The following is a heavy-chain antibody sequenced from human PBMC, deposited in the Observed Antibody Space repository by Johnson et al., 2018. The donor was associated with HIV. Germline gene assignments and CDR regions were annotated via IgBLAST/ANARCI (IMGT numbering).Heavy chain of an antibody. V-gene: IGHV3-23*04. Sequence: MLLVESGGGVVQPGGSLRLSCAASGFTFSDYAVNWVRQAPGKGLEWVSGISGSGASTYYADSVKGRFTISRDNSKNTLYLQMNSLRAEDTAVYYCVRVATTVTNHDAFDIWGQGTMVTVSS. J-gene: IGHJ3*02. CDR2: ISGSGAST. CDR1: GFTFSDYA. D-gene: IGHD4-17*01. CDR3: VRVATTVTNHDAFDI.